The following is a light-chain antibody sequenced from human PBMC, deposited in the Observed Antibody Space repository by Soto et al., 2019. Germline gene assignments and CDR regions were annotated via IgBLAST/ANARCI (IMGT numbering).Light chain of an antibody. CDR2: DAS. V-gene: IGKV3-11*01. Sequence: EIVLTQSPATLSLSPGERATLSCRASQSVSSYLAWYQQNPGQAPRLLIYDASNRATGIPTRFSGRGSGTDFTLIISSLEPEDFAVYYCQQRSNWANTVCGGTKVEIK. J-gene: IGKJ4*02. CDR1: QSVSSY. CDR3: QQRSNWANT.